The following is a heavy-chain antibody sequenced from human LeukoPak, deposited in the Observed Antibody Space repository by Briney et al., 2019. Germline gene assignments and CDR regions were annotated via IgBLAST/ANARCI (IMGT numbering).Heavy chain of an antibody. CDR2: INHSEST. CDR3: ARGLQYSSSWYANPDFDY. CDR1: GGSFSGYY. J-gene: IGHJ4*02. Sequence: SETLSLTCAVYGGSFSGYYWSWIRQPPGKGLEWIGEINHSESTNYNPSLTSRVTISVDTSKNQFSLKLSSVTAADTAVYYCARGLQYSSSWYANPDFDYWGQGTLVTVSS. D-gene: IGHD6-13*01. V-gene: IGHV4-34*01.